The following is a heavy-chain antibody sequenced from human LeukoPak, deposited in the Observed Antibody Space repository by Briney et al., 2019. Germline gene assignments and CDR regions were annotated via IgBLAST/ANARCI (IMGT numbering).Heavy chain of an antibody. J-gene: IGHJ4*02. Sequence: SETLSVTCAVYGGSFSGYYWSWIRQPPGKGLEWIGEINHSGSTNYNPSLKSRVTISVDTSKNQFSLKLSSVTAADTAVYYCARGHAYAYYSRATPKNDYWGQGTLVTVSS. CDR3: ARGHAYAYYSRATPKNDY. CDR1: GGSFSGYY. CDR2: INHSGST. V-gene: IGHV4-34*01. D-gene: IGHD3-10*01.